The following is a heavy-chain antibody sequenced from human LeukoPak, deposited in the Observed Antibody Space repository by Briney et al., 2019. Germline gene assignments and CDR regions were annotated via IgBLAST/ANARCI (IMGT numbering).Heavy chain of an antibody. CDR2: INPNSGGT. Sequence: ASVKVSCKTSGYTFTGYFIHWVRQAPGQGLERMGWINPNSGGTNYAQKFQDRITMTGDTSISTAYMELSRLRSDDTAVYYCAKTYYYTMDVWGQGTTVTVSS. V-gene: IGHV1-2*02. J-gene: IGHJ6*02. CDR3: AKTYYYTMDV. CDR1: GYTFTGYF.